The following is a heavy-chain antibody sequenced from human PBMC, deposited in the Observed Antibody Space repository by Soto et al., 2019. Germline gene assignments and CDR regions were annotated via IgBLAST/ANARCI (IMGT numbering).Heavy chain of an antibody. Sequence: PGGSLRLSCAASGFTFSNAWMSWVRQAPGKGLEWVGRIKSKTDGGTTDYAAPVKGRFTISRDDSKNTLYLQMNSLKTEDTAVYYCTTGPFITIFGVVFGYYYYYGMDVWGQGTTVTSP. CDR1: GFTFSNAW. V-gene: IGHV3-15*01. J-gene: IGHJ6*02. D-gene: IGHD3-3*01. CDR2: IKSKTDGGTT. CDR3: TTGPFITIFGVVFGYYYYYGMDV.